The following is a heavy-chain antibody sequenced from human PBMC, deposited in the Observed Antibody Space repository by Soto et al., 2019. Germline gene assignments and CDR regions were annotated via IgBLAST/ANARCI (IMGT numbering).Heavy chain of an antibody. J-gene: IGHJ6*02. V-gene: IGHV3-30-3*01. CDR3: ARDLSDFWSGYLYYYYGMDV. CDR1: GFTFSSYA. Sequence: VGSLRLSCAASGFTFSSYAMHWVRQAPGKGLEWVAVISYDGSNKYYADSVKGRFTISRDNSKNTLYLQMNSLRAEDTAVYYCARDLSDFWSGYLYYYYGMDVWGQGTTVTVSS. D-gene: IGHD3-3*01. CDR2: ISYDGSNK.